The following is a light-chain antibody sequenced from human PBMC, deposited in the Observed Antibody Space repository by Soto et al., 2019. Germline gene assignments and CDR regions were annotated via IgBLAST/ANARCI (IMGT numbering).Light chain of an antibody. CDR2: AAS. J-gene: IGKJ1*01. Sequence: DIQMTQSPSSLSASVGDRVTITCRASQNIRSYLNWYQQRIGKAPKVVIYAASSLQSGVPSRFSGSGSGTDFTPTISSLQPEDFVTYYCQQSSSSPRTSGQGTKVDIK. V-gene: IGKV1-39*01. CDR1: QNIRSY. CDR3: QQSSSSPRT.